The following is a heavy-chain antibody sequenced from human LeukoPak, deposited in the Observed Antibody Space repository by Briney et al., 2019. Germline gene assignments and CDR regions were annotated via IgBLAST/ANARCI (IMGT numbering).Heavy chain of an antibody. V-gene: IGHV4-59*11. CDR2: IYYSGST. D-gene: IGHD3-22*01. J-gene: IGHJ4*02. Sequence: SETLSLTCTVSGASISSHYWSWIRQPPGKGLEWIGYIYYSGSTNYNPSLESRVTISVDTSKNQFSLKLSSVTAADTAVYYCARGDSSALPIDFWGQGTLVTVSS. CDR1: GASISSHY. CDR3: ARGDSSALPIDF.